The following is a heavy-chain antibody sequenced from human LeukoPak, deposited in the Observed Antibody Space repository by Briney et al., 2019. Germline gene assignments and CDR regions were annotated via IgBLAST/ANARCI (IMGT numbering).Heavy chain of an antibody. CDR2: LNPNSGGT. Sequence: ASVKVSCKASGYTFTGYYKHWVRQAPGQALEWMGWLNPNSGGTNYAQKFQGWVTMTRDTSISTAYMELSRLRSDDTAVYYCARRGSSSSPYYYGMDVWGQGTTVTVSS. D-gene: IGHD6-6*01. J-gene: IGHJ6*02. V-gene: IGHV1-2*04. CDR3: ARRGSSSSPYYYGMDV. CDR1: GYTFTGYY.